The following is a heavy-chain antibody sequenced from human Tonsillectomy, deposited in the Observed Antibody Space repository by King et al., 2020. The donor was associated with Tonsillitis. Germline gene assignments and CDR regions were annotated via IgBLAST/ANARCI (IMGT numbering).Heavy chain of an antibody. J-gene: IGHJ5*02. V-gene: IGHV3-30*18. CDR3: AKGSDYGGYYNWFDP. D-gene: IGHD4-17*01. CDR2: ISYDGKNK. Sequence: EQLVQSGGGVVQPGRSLRLSCAASGFTFISYGMHWVRQAPGKGLEWVALISYDGKNKYYADSVKGRFTISRDNYKNTVYLQMNSLTPEDTALYYCAKGSDYGGYYNWFDPWGQGTLVTVSS. CDR1: GFTFISYG.